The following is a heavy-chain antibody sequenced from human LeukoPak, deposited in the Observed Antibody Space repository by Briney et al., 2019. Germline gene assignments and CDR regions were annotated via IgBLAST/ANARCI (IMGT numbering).Heavy chain of an antibody. Sequence: PGGSLRLSCAASGFTFSSYSMNWVRQAPGKGLEWVSGVSWNSGSIGYADSVKGRFTISRDNAKNSLYLQMNSLRAEDTALYYCAKSGGDYWGQGTLVTVSS. D-gene: IGHD3-10*01. V-gene: IGHV3-9*01. CDR2: VSWNSGSI. J-gene: IGHJ4*02. CDR1: GFTFSSYS. CDR3: AKSGGDY.